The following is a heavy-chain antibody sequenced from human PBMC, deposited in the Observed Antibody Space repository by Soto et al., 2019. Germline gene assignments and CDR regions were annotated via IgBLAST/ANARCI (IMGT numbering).Heavy chain of an antibody. CDR2: INPIFGAA. CDR1: GGSFSSYA. V-gene: IGHV1-69*01. J-gene: IGHJ4*02. CDR3: AREGRHFDY. Sequence: QVQLVQSGAEVRRPRSSVKVSCKASGGSFSSYAISWVRQAPGQGLEWMGAINPIFGAAHYAQKFQGRVTITADEITSTAYMELTGLSSDDTAVYFCAREGRHFDYWGQGTLVTVSS.